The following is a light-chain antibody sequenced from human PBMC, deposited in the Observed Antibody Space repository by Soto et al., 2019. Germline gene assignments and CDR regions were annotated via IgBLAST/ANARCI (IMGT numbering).Light chain of an antibody. Sequence: EIVLTQSPGTLSLSPGERATLSCRASLSVSSSYLAWYQQKPGQAPRLLIYGASSRATGISDRFSGSGSGTDFTLTISRMEPEDFAVYYCQQYGSSLWTFGQGTKVEIK. CDR2: GAS. CDR3: QQYGSSLWT. V-gene: IGKV3-20*01. CDR1: LSVSSSY. J-gene: IGKJ1*01.